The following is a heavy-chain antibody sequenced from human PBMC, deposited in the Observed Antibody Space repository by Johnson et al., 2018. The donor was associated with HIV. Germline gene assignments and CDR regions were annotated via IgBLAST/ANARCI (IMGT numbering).Heavy chain of an antibody. D-gene: IGHD1-26*01. CDR2: IRYDGSNN. Sequence: QVQLVESGGGVVQPGRSLRLSCAASRFTFSSYAMHWVRQAPGKGLEWVAFIRYDGSNNYYADSVKGRFTISRDNAKNSLYLQMNSLRAEDTAFYYCARGEWELNAGHGFDIWGQGTMVTVSS. CDR1: RFTFSSYA. CDR3: ARGEWELNAGHGFDI. J-gene: IGHJ3*02. V-gene: IGHV3-33*08.